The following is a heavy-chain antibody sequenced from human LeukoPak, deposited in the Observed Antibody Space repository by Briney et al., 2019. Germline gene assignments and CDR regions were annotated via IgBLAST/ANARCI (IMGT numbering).Heavy chain of an antibody. CDR1: GYTFTSYG. V-gene: IGHV1-18*01. CDR3: AREGYYGSGSPPGLYFDY. D-gene: IGHD3-10*01. J-gene: IGHJ4*02. CDR2: ISAYNGNT. Sequence: GASVKVSCKASGYTFTSYGISWVRQAPGQGLEWMGWISAYNGNTNYAQKLQGRVTMTTDTSTSTAYMELRSLRSDDTAVYYCAREGYYGSGSPPGLYFDYWGQGTLVTVSS.